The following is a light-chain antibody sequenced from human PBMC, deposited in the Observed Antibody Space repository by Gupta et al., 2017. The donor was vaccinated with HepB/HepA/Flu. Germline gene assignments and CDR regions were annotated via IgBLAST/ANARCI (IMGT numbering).Light chain of an antibody. CDR3: NSRDSSGNHLDVV. V-gene: IGLV3-19*01. Sequence: SSELTQAPAVSVALGQTVRIPCQGASLRSYYASWYQQKPGQAPVLVIYGKNNRPSGIPDRFSGSSSGNTASLTITGAQAEDEADYYCNSRDSSGNHLDVVFGGGTKLTVL. CDR1: SLRSYY. CDR2: GKN. J-gene: IGLJ2*01.